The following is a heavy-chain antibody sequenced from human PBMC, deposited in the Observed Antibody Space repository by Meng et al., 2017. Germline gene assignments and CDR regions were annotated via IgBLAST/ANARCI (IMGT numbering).Heavy chain of an antibody. V-gene: IGHV1-46*01. J-gene: IGHJ4*02. CDR1: GYTFTSYY. Sequence: AQLWQSGAEVKKPGALVKVFCKASGYTFTSYYMHCVRQAPGQGLEWMGIINPSGGSTSYAQKFQGRVTMTRDTSTSTVYMELSSLRSEDTAVYYCASSSGWGDPVYDYWGQGTLVTVSS. D-gene: IGHD2-21*01. CDR3: ASSSGWGDPVYDY. CDR2: INPSGGST.